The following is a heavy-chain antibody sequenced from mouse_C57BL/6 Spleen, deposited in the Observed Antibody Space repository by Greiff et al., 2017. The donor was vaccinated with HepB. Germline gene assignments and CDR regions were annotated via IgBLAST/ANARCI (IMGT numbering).Heavy chain of an antibody. Sequence: QVQLQQPGPELVKPGASVKMSCKASGYTFTSYSITWVKQRPGQGLEWIGDIYPGSGSTNYNEKFKSKATLTVDTSSSTAYMQLSSLTSEDSAVYYCARDYGYDGGYAMDYWGQGTSVTVSS. V-gene: IGHV1-55*01. CDR1: GYTFTSYS. CDR3: ARDYGYDGGYAMDY. CDR2: IYPGSGST. J-gene: IGHJ4*01. D-gene: IGHD2-2*01.